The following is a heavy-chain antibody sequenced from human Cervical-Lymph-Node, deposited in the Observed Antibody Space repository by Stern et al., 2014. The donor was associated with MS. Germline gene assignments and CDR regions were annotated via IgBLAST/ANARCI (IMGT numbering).Heavy chain of an antibody. Sequence: QVQLVQSGAEVKKPGASVKLSCQASGFPFSNYAMHWVRQAPGQKLEWMGWINAGGGVTKSAQKFQGRVTISRDTSQPTIYMELSSLGFEDTSVCYCARTASWAFDYWGQGALVTISS. V-gene: IGHV1-3*01. D-gene: IGHD3-16*01. CDR1: GFPFSNYA. CDR2: INAGGGVT. J-gene: IGHJ4*02. CDR3: ARTASWAFDY.